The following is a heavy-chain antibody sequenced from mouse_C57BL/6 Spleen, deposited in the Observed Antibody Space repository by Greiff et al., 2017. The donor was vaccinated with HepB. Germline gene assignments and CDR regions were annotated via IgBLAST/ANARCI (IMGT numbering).Heavy chain of an antibody. Sequence: QVQLQQSGPGLVQPSQSLSITCTVSGFSLTSYGVHWVRQSPGKGLEWLGVIWSGGSTDYNAAFISRLSISKDNSKSQVFFKMNSLQADDTAIYYCAYYSNWYFDVWGTGTTVTVSS. V-gene: IGHV2-2*01. CDR2: IWSGGST. D-gene: IGHD2-5*01. J-gene: IGHJ1*03. CDR3: AYYSNWYFDV. CDR1: GFSLTSYG.